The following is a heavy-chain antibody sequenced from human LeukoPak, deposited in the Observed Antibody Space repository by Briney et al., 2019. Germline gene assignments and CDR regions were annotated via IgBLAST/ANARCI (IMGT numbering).Heavy chain of an antibody. Sequence: SETLSLTCAVSGDSIRSSSYYWGWIRQPPGKGLEWSGSIYYRGSTYYNPSLKSRVSISVDKSKSQFSLELTSATVADTAIYYCATGIVAIKSRFFDYWGQGSLITVSS. CDR1: GDSIRSSSYY. D-gene: IGHD3-22*01. V-gene: IGHV4-39*01. J-gene: IGHJ4*02. CDR3: ATGIVAIKSRFFDY. CDR2: IYYRGST.